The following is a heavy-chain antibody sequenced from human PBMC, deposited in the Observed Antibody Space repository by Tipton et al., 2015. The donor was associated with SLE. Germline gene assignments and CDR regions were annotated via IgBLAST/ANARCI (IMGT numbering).Heavy chain of an antibody. CDR3: AGGTGAYFDH. J-gene: IGHJ4*02. Sequence: QLVQSGGGLTQPGGSLRLSCAASGFSVTNNYMSRVRQAPGKGLEWVSVIYVPGDAYYADSVKGRFTISRDNSKNTLYLQMNRLRVEDTAVYYCAGGTGAYFDHWGQGTLVTVSS. CDR1: GFSVTNNY. CDR2: IYVPGDA. D-gene: IGHD3-16*01. V-gene: IGHV3-66*03.